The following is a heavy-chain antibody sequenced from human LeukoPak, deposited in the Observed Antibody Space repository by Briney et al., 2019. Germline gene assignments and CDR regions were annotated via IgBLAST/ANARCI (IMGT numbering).Heavy chain of an antibody. CDR3: ARNKVTMVRGVIISSLGAFDI. V-gene: IGHV3-21*04. CDR2: ISSSSSYI. Sequence: GGSLRLSCAASGFTFSSYSMNWVRQAPGKGLEWVSSISSSSSYIYYADSVKGRFTISRDNAKNSLYLQMNSLRAEDTAAYYCARNKVTMVRGVIISSLGAFDIWGQGTMVTVSS. J-gene: IGHJ3*02. CDR1: GFTFSSYS. D-gene: IGHD3-10*01.